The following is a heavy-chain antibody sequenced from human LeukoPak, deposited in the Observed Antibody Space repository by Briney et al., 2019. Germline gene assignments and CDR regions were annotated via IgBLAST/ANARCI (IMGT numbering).Heavy chain of an antibody. CDR3: ASSRLPYYDFWSGYPVIWFDP. CDR2: IYYSGST. D-gene: IGHD3-3*01. V-gene: IGHV4-59*08. J-gene: IGHJ5*02. Sequence: PSETLSLTCTVSGGSISSYYWSWIRQPPGKGLEWIGYIYYSGSTNYNPSLKSRVTISVDTSKNQFSLKLSSVTAADTAVYYCASSRLPYYDFWSGYPVIWFDPWGQGTLVTVSS. CDR1: GGSISSYY.